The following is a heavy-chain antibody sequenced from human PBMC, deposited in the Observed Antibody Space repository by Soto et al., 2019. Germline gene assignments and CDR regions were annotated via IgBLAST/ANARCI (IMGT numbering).Heavy chain of an antibody. Sequence: GASVKVSCKASGGTFSSYAISWVRQAPGQGLEWMGGIIPIFGTANYAQKFQGRVTITADESTSTAYMELSSLRSEDTAVYYCARDGIAAAGTLRGMDVWGQGTTVTVSS. J-gene: IGHJ6*02. V-gene: IGHV1-69*13. D-gene: IGHD6-13*01. CDR2: IIPIFGTA. CDR1: GGTFSSYA. CDR3: ARDGIAAAGTLRGMDV.